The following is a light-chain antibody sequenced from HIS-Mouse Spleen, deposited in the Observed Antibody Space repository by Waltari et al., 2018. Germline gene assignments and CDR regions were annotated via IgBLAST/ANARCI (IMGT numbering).Light chain of an antibody. J-gene: IGLJ2*01. Sequence: SYELTQPPSVSVSPGQTASITCSGDKLGDKYACWYQQKPGQSPGLVIYQDSKRSSGIPGRFSGSNSGNTATLTISGTQAMDEADYYCQAWDSSTAVFGGGTKLTVL. CDR3: QAWDSSTAV. CDR1: KLGDKY. V-gene: IGLV3-1*01. CDR2: QDS.